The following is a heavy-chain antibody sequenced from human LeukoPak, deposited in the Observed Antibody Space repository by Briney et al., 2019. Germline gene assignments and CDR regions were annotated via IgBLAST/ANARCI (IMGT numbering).Heavy chain of an antibody. CDR3: AIGRYNWNVIYYFDY. CDR2: INHSGST. CDR1: GGSFSGYY. Sequence: SETLPPTCAVYGGSFSGYYWSWIRQPPGKGLEWIGEINHSGSTNYNPSLKSRVTISVDTSKNQFSLKLSSVTAAATAVYYFAIGRYNWNVIYYFDYWGQGTLVTVSS. D-gene: IGHD1-20*01. J-gene: IGHJ4*02. V-gene: IGHV4-34*01.